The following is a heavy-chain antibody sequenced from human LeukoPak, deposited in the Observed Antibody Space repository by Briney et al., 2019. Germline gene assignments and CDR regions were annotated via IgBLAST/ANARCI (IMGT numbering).Heavy chain of an antibody. Sequence: GASVKVSCKTSGYTFTHYYIHWVRQAPGQGLEWMGWINPNSGETNSAQKFQGRVTMTGDTSISTAYMGLRRVTSDDTAVYYCARGVEPLAANTLAYWGQGTLVTVSS. D-gene: IGHD1-14*01. V-gene: IGHV1-2*02. CDR2: INPNSGET. CDR3: ARGVEPLAANTLAY. J-gene: IGHJ4*02. CDR1: GYTFTHYY.